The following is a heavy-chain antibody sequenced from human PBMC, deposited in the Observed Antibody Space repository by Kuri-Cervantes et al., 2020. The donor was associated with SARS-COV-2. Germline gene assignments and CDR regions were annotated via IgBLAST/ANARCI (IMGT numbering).Heavy chain of an antibody. Sequence: GGSLRLSCAASGFIFDSYAMSWVRQAPGKGLEWVANIKQDGSEKYYVDSVKGRFTISRDNAKNSLYLQMNSLRAEDTAVYYCVRDGDHWNFDYWGQGTLVTVSS. CDR2: IKQDGSEK. CDR3: VRDGDHWNFDY. J-gene: IGHJ4*02. V-gene: IGHV3-7*03. D-gene: IGHD1-1*01. CDR1: GFIFDSYA.